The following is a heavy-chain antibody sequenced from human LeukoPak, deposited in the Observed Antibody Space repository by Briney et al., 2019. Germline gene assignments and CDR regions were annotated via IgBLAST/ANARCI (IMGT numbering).Heavy chain of an antibody. Sequence: SETLSLTCTVSGGSISSSSYYWGWIRQPPGKGLEWIGEINHTGSTNYNPSLKSRVTMSVDTSKNQFSLKLSSVTAADTAVYYCARGSSDYYLSYFDYWGQGNLVTVSS. V-gene: IGHV4-39*07. CDR3: ARGSSDYYLSYFDY. CDR2: INHTGST. D-gene: IGHD2/OR15-2a*01. J-gene: IGHJ4*02. CDR1: GGSISSSSYY.